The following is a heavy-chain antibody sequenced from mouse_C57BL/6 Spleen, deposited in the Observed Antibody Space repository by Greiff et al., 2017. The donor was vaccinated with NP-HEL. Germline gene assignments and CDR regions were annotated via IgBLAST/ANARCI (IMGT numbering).Heavy chain of an antibody. CDR2: ISYDGSN. CDR3: ANLSY. Sequence: EVHLVESGPGLVKPSQSLSLTCSVTGYSITSGYYWNWIRQFPGNKLEWMGYISYDGSNNYNPSLKNRISITRDTSKNQFFLKLNSVTTEDTATYYCANLSYWGQGTSVTVSS. J-gene: IGHJ4*01. CDR1: GYSITSGYY. V-gene: IGHV3-6*01.